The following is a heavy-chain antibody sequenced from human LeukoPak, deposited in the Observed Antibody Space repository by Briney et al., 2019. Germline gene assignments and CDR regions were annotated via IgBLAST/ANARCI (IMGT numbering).Heavy chain of an antibody. D-gene: IGHD3/OR15-3a*01. CDR2: ISSSSSYI. CDR3: AAIRVEGLYYHYYGMDV. V-gene: IGHV3-21*01. J-gene: IGHJ6*02. CDR1: GFAFSSYS. Sequence: GGSLRLSCAASGFAFSSYSMNWVRQAPGKGLEWVSSISSSSSYIYYADPVKGRFTISRDNAKNSLYLQMNSLRAEDTAVYYCAAIRVEGLYYHYYGMDVWGQGTTVTVSS.